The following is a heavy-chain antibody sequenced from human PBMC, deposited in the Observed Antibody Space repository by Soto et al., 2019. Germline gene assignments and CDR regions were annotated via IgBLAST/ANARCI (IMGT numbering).Heavy chain of an antibody. D-gene: IGHD3-16*01. CDR2: VNSDGDTT. CDR1: GFTFRNSW. J-gene: IGHJ6*02. Sequence: GSLRLSCAASGFTFRNSWMHWVRQAPGKGLVWVSRVNSDGDTTYYADSVKGRFTISRDNAKNTLHLQMNSLGAEDTAVYYCASNYAYAEGYYFYGIDVWGQGTTVTVSS. V-gene: IGHV3-74*01. CDR3: ASNYAYAEGYYFYGIDV.